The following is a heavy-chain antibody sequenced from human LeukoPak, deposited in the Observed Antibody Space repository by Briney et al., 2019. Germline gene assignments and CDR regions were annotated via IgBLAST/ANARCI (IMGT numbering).Heavy chain of an antibody. V-gene: IGHV3-73*01. CDR1: GFTFSGSA. D-gene: IGHD3-10*01. J-gene: IGHJ5*02. CDR3: TRPYYGSGSYLWFDP. Sequence: GGSLKLSCAASGFTFSGSAMRWVRQAPGKGLEWVGRIRSKANGYATAYAASVKGRFTISRDDSKNTAYLQMNSLKTEDTAVYYCTRPYYGSGSYLWFDPWGQGTLVTVSS. CDR2: IRSKANGYAT.